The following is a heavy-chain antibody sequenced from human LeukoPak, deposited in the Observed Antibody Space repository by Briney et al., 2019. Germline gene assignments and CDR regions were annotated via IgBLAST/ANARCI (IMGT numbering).Heavy chain of an antibody. Sequence: ASVKVSCKASGYTFTSYGTSWVRQAPGQGLEWMGWISAYNGNTNYAQKLQGRVTMTTDTSTSTAYMELRSLRSDDTAVYYCARDRIWFGELSWDYWGQGTLVTVSS. CDR1: GYTFTSYG. CDR3: ARDRIWFGELSWDY. V-gene: IGHV1-18*04. D-gene: IGHD3-10*01. J-gene: IGHJ4*02. CDR2: ISAYNGNT.